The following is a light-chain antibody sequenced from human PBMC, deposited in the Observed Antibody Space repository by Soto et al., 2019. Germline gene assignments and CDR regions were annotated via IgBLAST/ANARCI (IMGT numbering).Light chain of an antibody. CDR1: QGISSY. Sequence: DIQLTQSPSLLSASVGDRVTITCRASQGISSYLAWYQQKPGKAPKLLIYAASTLQSGVPSRLSGSGSGTEFTLTISSLQPEDFATYYCQQLNSYPLTFGGGTKVDIK. J-gene: IGKJ4*01. CDR2: AAS. CDR3: QQLNSYPLT. V-gene: IGKV1-9*01.